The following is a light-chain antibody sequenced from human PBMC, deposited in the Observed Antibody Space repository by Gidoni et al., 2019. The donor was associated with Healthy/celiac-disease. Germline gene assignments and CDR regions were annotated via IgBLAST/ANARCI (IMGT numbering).Light chain of an antibody. CDR3: QQRSNWPPLYT. Sequence: DILFSQSPPTLSLSPGERATLSCRASQSVSSYLAWYQQNTGQAPRLLIYDGANRATGIPARFSGSGSGTDFTITISSLEAEDFAVDYCQQRSNWPPLYTFGQGTKLEIK. V-gene: IGKV3-11*01. CDR2: DGA. CDR1: QSVSSY. J-gene: IGKJ2*01.